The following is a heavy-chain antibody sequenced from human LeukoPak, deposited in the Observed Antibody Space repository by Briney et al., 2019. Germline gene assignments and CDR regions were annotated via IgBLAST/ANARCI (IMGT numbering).Heavy chain of an antibody. Sequence: PGGSLTLSCAASGFTFSSYWMSWVRHAPGQGLEWVANIKQDGSEKYYVGSVKGRFTISRDNAKNSLYLQMNSLRAEDTSVYYCARDGGFGELPTHDYWGQGTLVTVSS. D-gene: IGHD3-10*01. V-gene: IGHV3-7*01. CDR3: ARDGGFGELPTHDY. CDR2: IKQDGSEK. CDR1: GFTFSSYW. J-gene: IGHJ4*02.